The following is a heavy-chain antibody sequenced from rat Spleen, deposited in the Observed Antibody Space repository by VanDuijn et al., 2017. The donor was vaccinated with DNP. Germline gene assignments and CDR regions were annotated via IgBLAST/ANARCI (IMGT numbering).Heavy chain of an antibody. CDR2: ISYDCGNT. D-gene: IGHD1-1*01. CDR3: ARPMDYYSGGFAY. V-gene: IGHV5-22*01. J-gene: IGHJ3*01. CDR1: GFTFSDYY. Sequence: EVQLVESGGDLVQPGRSLKLSCAASGFTFSDYYMAWVRQAPTKGLEWVAYISYDCGNTYNGDSVKGRFTISRDNAKSTLYLQMNSLRSEDMATYYCARPMDYYSGGFAYWGQGTLVTVSS.